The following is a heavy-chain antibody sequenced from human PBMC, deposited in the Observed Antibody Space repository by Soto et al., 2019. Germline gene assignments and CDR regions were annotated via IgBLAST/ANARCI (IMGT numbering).Heavy chain of an antibody. D-gene: IGHD2-21*02. J-gene: IGHJ4*02. Sequence: QVQLVESGGGVVQPGRSLRLSCAASGFTFSSYGMHWVRQAPGKGLEWAAVISYDGSNKYYADSVKGRFTISRDNSKNTLYLQMNSLRAEDTAVYYCAKDKHIVVVTAPFDYWGQGTLVTVSS. CDR1: GFTFSSYG. CDR3: AKDKHIVVVTAPFDY. V-gene: IGHV3-30*18. CDR2: ISYDGSNK.